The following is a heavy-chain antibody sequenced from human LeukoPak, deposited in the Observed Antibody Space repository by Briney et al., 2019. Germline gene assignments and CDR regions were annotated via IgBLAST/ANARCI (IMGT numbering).Heavy chain of an antibody. CDR3: ARDSPHYPPAFDI. CDR2: IYNGGST. Sequence: GGSLRLSCAASGFTVSSNYMSWVRQAPGKGLEWVSVIYNGGSTYYADSVKGRFSISRHNSKNTMSFQMSSLSAEDTAVYYCARDSPHYPPAFDICAKGQWSASLQ. J-gene: IGHJ3*02. D-gene: IGHD3-10*01. CDR1: GFTVSSNY. V-gene: IGHV3-53*04.